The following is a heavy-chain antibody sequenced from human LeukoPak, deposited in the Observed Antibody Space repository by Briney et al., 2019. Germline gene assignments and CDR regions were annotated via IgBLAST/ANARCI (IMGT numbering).Heavy chain of an antibody. CDR2: ISGSDDGT. D-gene: IGHD3-22*01. Sequence: TGGSLRLSCAASGFTFSSYSMNWVRQIPGKGLEWVSAISGSDDGTYYADSVKGRFTISRDNSKNMLYLQMNSLRAEDTALYYCAKDADISVELVVITSFDSWGQGTLVTVSS. J-gene: IGHJ4*02. CDR1: GFTFSSYS. V-gene: IGHV3-23*01. CDR3: AKDADISVELVVITSFDS.